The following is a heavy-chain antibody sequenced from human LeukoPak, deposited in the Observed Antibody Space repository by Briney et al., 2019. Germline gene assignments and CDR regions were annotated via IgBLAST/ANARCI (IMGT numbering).Heavy chain of an antibody. D-gene: IGHD5-12*01. CDR1: GFTFSRYA. Sequence: PGGSLRLSCAASGFTFSRYAMHWVRQAPGKGLEWVAVVSYDGDNKYYADSVKGLFTISRDNSKNTLYLQMNSLRAEDTAVYYCARVVGYDLIFGGFDIWGQGTMVTVSS. CDR3: ARVVGYDLIFGGFDI. V-gene: IGHV3-30*04. J-gene: IGHJ3*02. CDR2: VSYDGDNK.